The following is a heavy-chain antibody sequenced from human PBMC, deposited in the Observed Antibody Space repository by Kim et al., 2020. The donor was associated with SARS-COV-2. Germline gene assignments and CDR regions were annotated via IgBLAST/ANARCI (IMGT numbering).Heavy chain of an antibody. D-gene: IGHD3-10*01. CDR1: GFTVSSNY. J-gene: IGHJ4*02. CDR2: IHRSGTA. CDR3: ARFESYGSGTYAIDH. V-gene: IGHV3-53*04. Sequence: GGSLRLSCRVSGFTVSSNYMIWVRQTSGRGLEWVSTIHRSGTADYADSVQGRFIISRHTSRNTLFLQMNSLRPDDTAFYYCARFESYGSGTYAIDHWGQGALVIVSS.